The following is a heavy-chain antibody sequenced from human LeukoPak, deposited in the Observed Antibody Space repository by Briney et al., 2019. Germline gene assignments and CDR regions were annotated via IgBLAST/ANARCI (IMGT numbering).Heavy chain of an antibody. CDR2: IYYSGST. CDR1: GGSISSGGYY. CDR3: ARERQLGYFDY. Sequence: KPSETLSLTCTVSGGSISSGGYYWSWIRQPPGKGLEWIGYIYYSGSTNYNPSLKSRVTISVDTSKNQSSLKLSSVTAADTAVYYCARERQLGYFDYWGQGTLVTVSS. D-gene: IGHD6-13*01. V-gene: IGHV4-61*08. J-gene: IGHJ4*02.